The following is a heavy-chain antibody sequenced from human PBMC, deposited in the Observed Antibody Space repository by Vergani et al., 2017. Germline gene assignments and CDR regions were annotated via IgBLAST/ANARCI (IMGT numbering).Heavy chain of an antibody. V-gene: IGHV4-34*01. CDR1: GGSFSGYY. Sequence: QVQLQQWGAGLLKPSETLPLTCAVYGGSFSGYYWSWIRQPPGKELEWIGEINHSGSTNYNPSLKSRVTISVDTSKNQFSLKLSSVTAADTAVYYCARGRLXYFDWLSKPDAFDIWGQGTMVTVSS. J-gene: IGHJ3*02. CDR2: INHSGST. D-gene: IGHD3-9*01. CDR3: ARGRLXYFDWLSKPDAFDI.